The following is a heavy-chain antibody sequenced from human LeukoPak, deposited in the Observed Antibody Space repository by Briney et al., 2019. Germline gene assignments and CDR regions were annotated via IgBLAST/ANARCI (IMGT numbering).Heavy chain of an antibody. Sequence: GESLKISCKGSGYSFTSYWIGWVRQMPGKGLEWMGIIYPGDSDTRYSPSFQGQVTISADKSISTAYLQWSSLTASDTAMYYCASGYSSSWYYFDYWGQGTLVTVSS. V-gene: IGHV5-51*01. CDR3: ASGYSSSWYYFDY. J-gene: IGHJ4*02. CDR1: GYSFTSYW. CDR2: IYPGDSDT. D-gene: IGHD6-13*01.